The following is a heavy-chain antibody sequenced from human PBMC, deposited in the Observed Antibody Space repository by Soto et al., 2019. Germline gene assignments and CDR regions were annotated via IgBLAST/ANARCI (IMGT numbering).Heavy chain of an antibody. V-gene: IGHV3-15*07. J-gene: IGHJ4*02. CDR2: IKSKVHGETT. CDR1: GFSFSSAW. Sequence: EAQLVESGGGLVKPGGSLRLSCAASGFSFSSAWMIWVRQAPGKGLEWVGRIKSKVHGETTDYAAPVKGRLTISRDDSKNTVFLQMNSLETEDTAVYYCTTGVDGYNPFDYWGQGTLVTVSS. D-gene: IGHD5-12*01. CDR3: TTGVDGYNPFDY.